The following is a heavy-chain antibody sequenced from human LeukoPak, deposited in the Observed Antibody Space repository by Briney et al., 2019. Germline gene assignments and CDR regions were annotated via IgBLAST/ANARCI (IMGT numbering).Heavy chain of an antibody. CDR3: ARGNWGSMEDY. CDR1: GGSISSDSYY. CDR2: IYTSGST. J-gene: IGHJ4*02. V-gene: IGHV4-61*02. D-gene: IGHD7-27*01. Sequence: SETLSLTCTVSGGSISSDSYYWSWIRQPAGKGLEWIGRIYTSGSTNYNPSLKSRVTISVDTSKNQFSLKLSSVTAADTAVYFCARGNWGSMEDYWGQGTLVTVSS.